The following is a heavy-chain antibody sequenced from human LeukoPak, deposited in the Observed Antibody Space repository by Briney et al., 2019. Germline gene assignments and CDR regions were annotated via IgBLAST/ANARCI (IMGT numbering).Heavy chain of an antibody. CDR3: ARVPSPYSSSWYSEYNWFDP. V-gene: IGHV4-39*07. CDR1: GGSISSSSYY. CDR2: IYYSGST. Sequence: PSETLSLTCTVSGGSISSSSYYWGWIRQPPGKGLEWIGSIYYSGSTYYNPSLKSRVTISVDTSKNQFSLKLSSVTAADTAVYYCARVPSPYSSSWYSEYNWFDPWGQGTLVTVSS. J-gene: IGHJ5*02. D-gene: IGHD6-13*01.